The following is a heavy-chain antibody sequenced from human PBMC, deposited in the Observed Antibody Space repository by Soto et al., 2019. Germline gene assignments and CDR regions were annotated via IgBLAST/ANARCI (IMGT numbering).Heavy chain of an antibody. J-gene: IGHJ4*02. D-gene: IGHD5-12*01. Sequence: QVQLQESGPGLVKPSETLSLTCTVSGGSISSDYWSWIRQPPGKGLEWIGYIYYSGSTNYNPSLKSRVAISVATSKNQFSLKLSSVTAADTAVYYCARDTIEMATSRWGQGTLVTVSS. CDR1: GGSISSDY. CDR3: ARDTIEMATSR. V-gene: IGHV4-59*01. CDR2: IYYSGST.